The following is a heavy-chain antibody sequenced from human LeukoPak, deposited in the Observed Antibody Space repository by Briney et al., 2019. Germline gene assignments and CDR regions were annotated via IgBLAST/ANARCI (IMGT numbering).Heavy chain of an antibody. D-gene: IGHD3-10*01. J-gene: IGHJ5*02. CDR2: IYSGGST. Sequence: PGGSLRLSCAASGFTVSSNYMSWVRQAPGKGLEWVSVIYSGGSTYYADSVKGRFTISRDNSKNTLYLQMNSLRAEDTAVYYCAREDRITMVRGEINWFDPWGQGTLVTVSS. CDR1: GFTVSSNY. CDR3: AREDRITMVRGEINWFDP. V-gene: IGHV3-53*01.